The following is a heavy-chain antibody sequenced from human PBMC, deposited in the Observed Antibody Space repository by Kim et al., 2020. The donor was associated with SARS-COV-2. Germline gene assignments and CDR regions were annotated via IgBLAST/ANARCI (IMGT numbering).Heavy chain of an antibody. CDR2: INGGNGQT. J-gene: IGHJ6*02. Sequence: ASVKVSCKASGYTFSNNAIHWVRQAPGHSFEWMGWINGGNGQTRYSEEFQGRVTITRDTSATTAYMELSSLRFEDTAVYYCARATYDSWRPSYGMDVWGQGTTVTVSS. D-gene: IGHD3-16*01. CDR3: ARATYDSWRPSYGMDV. V-gene: IGHV1-3*01. CDR1: GYTFSNNA.